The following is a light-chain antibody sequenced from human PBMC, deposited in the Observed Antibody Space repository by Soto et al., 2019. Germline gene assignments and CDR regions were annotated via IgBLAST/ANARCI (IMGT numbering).Light chain of an antibody. CDR2: DVN. Sequence: QSALTQPASVSGSPGQSITISCTGTSSDVGGYNYVSWYQQHPGKAPRLMIHDVNERPSGVPDRFSGSKSGNTASLTVSGLQAEDEADYYCSSYAGRDNVIFGGGTQLTVL. CDR3: SSYAGRDNVI. J-gene: IGLJ2*01. V-gene: IGLV2-8*01. CDR1: SSDVGGYNY.